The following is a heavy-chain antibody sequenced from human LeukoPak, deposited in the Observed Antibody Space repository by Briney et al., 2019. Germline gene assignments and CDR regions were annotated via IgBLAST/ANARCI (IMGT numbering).Heavy chain of an antibody. CDR3: ARKDGYNYPWYFDL. D-gene: IGHD5-24*01. V-gene: IGHV4-39*07. Sequence: PSETLSLTCTVSGGSISSSSYYWGWIRQPPGKGLEWIGSIYYSGSTYYNPSLKSRVTISVDTSKNQFSLKLSSVTAAGTAVYYCARKDGYNYPWYFDLWGRGTLVTVSS. J-gene: IGHJ2*01. CDR2: IYYSGST. CDR1: GGSISSSSYY.